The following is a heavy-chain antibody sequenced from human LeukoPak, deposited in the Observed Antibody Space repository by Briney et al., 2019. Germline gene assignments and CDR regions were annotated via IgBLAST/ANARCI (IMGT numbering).Heavy chain of an antibody. Sequence: SETLSLTCTVSGGSISSGSYYWSWIRQPAGKGLEWIGRIYTSGSTNYNPSLKSRVTISVDTSKNQFSLKPSSVTAADTAVYYCAAQQVGATLSRWFDPWGQGTLVTVSS. D-gene: IGHD1-26*01. V-gene: IGHV4-61*02. CDR2: IYTSGST. CDR3: AAQQVGATLSRWFDP. J-gene: IGHJ5*02. CDR1: GGSISSGSYY.